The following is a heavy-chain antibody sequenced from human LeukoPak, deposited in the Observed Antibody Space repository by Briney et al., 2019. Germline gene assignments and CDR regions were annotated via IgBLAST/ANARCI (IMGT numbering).Heavy chain of an antibody. CDR3: ARSRGDDYGDYVDETYDY. Sequence: GGSLRLSCAASGFTFSSYSMNWVRQAPGKGLEWVSSISSSSSYIYYADSVKGRFTISRDNAKNSLYLQMNSLRAEDTAVYYCARSRGDDYGDYVDETYDYWGQGTLVTVSS. J-gene: IGHJ4*02. V-gene: IGHV3-21*01. CDR2: ISSSSSYI. D-gene: IGHD4-17*01. CDR1: GFTFSSYS.